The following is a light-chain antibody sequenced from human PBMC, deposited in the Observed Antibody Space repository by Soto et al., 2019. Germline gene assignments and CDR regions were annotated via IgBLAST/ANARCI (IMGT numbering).Light chain of an antibody. J-gene: IGLJ1*01. CDR1: SSDDGDNNY. CDR3: SSYTSSSTLYV. Sequence: QSALTQPASVSGSPGQSITISCTGTSSDDGDNNYVSWYQQHPGKAPKLMIYDVTHRPSGISNRFSGSKSGNTASLTISGLQAEDEADYYCSSYTSSSTLYVFGTGTELTVL. V-gene: IGLV2-14*01. CDR2: DVT.